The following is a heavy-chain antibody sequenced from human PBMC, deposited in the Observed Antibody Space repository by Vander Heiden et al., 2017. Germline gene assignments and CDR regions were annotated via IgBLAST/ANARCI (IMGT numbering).Heavy chain of an antibody. CDR3: AKAAILGGYYYYGMDV. CDR1: GFTFSSSA. V-gene: IGHV3-23*01. Sequence: EVQLLESGGGLVQPGGSLSLSCAASGFTFSSSAMSWVRQAPGKGLEWVSAISGSGDSTYYADSVKGRFTISRDNSKNTLYLQMNSLRAEDTAVYYCAKAAILGGYYYYGMDVWGQGTTVTVSS. CDR2: ISGSGDST. J-gene: IGHJ6*02.